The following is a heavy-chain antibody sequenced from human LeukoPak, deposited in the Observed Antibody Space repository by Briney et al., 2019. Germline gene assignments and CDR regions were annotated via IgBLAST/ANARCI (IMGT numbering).Heavy chain of an antibody. CDR2: ISSSSSTI. CDR1: GFTFSSYS. Sequence: SGGSLRLSCAASGFTFSSYSMNWVRQAPGKGLEWVSYISSSSSTIYYADSVKGRFTISRDNAKNSLYLQMNSLRPEDTAVYYCARGRSPDYWGQGTLVTVSS. J-gene: IGHJ4*02. CDR3: ARGRSPDY. V-gene: IGHV3-48*04.